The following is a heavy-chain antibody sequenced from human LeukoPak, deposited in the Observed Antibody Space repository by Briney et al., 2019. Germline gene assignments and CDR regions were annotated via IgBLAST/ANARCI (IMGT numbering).Heavy chain of an antibody. D-gene: IGHD2-21*02. CDR1: GGSISSYY. CDR2: IYYSGST. J-gene: IGHJ4*02. V-gene: IGHV4-59*08. CDR3: ARTYCGGDCETDY. Sequence: PSETLSLICTVSGGSISSYYWSWIRQPPGKGLEWIGYIYYSGSTTYNPSLKSRVTISVDTPNNQFSLKLTSVTAADTAVYYCARTYCGGDCETDYWGQGTLVTVSS.